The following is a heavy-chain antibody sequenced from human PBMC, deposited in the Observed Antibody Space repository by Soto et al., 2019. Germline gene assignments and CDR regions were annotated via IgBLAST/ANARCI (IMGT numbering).Heavy chain of an antibody. Sequence: QVQLVQSGAEVKKPGSSVKVSCKASGGTFSSSAINWVRQAPGQGLEWMGEITPVFVTPTYAQKFQGRVTISADASTRSVYMERSSLTSDDTAFYFCAKDGHTPPPGNFHFDIWGQGTMVTVSS. CDR1: GGTFSSSA. CDR2: ITPVFVTP. V-gene: IGHV1-69*01. J-gene: IGHJ3*02. CDR3: AKDGHTPPPGNFHFDI. D-gene: IGHD1-7*01.